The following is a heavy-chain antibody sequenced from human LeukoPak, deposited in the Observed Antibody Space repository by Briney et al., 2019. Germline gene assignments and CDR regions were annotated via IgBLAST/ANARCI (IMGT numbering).Heavy chain of an antibody. J-gene: IGHJ3*02. V-gene: IGHV4-4*02. CDR1: GGSISSSNW. Sequence: PSETLSLTCAVSGGSISSSNWWSWVRPPPGKGLEWIGEIYHSGSTNYNPSLKSRVTISVDKSKNHFSLKLSSVTAADTAVYYCAREWELLQRAFDIWGQGTMVTVSS. CDR2: IYHSGST. CDR3: AREWELLQRAFDI. D-gene: IGHD1-26*01.